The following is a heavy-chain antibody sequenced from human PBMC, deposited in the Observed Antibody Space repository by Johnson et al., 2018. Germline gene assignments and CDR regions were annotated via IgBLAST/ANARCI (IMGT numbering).Heavy chain of an antibody. V-gene: IGHV3-30-3*01. J-gene: IGHJ1*01. D-gene: IGHD4-17*01. Sequence: QVQLVESGGGVVQPGRSLRLSCAASGFTFSSYAMHWVRQAPGKGLEWVAVISYDGSNKYYADSVKGRFTISRDNSKNTLYLQMNSLRAEDTAVYYCAREVSYGDYRRAEYFKHWGQGTLVTVAS. CDR2: ISYDGSNK. CDR3: AREVSYGDYRRAEYFKH. CDR1: GFTFSSYA.